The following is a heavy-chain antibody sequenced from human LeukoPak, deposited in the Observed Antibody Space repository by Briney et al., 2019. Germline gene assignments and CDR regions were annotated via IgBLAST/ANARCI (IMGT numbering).Heavy chain of an antibody. J-gene: IGHJ4*02. CDR2: INPSGGST. V-gene: IGHV1-46*01. D-gene: IGHD3-22*01. CDR1: GYTFTSYY. CDR3: ARANTMIVVAPYY. Sequence: ASVKVSCSASGYTFTSYYMHRVRQAPGQGLEWMGIINPSGGSTSCAQKFQGRVTMARDTSTSTVYMELSSLRSEDTAVYYCARANTMIVVAPYYWGQGTLVTVSS.